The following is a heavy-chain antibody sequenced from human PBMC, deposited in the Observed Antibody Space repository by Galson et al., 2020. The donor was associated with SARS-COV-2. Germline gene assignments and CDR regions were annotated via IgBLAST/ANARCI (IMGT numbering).Heavy chain of an antibody. CDR3: ARGGSRPIMVFDYYYFYMDV. CDR2: LSHSGRT. CDR1: GGSFSDYS. V-gene: IGHV4-34*01. Sequence: SETLSLTCAAYGGSFSDYSWTWVRQPPGKGLEWLGELSHSGRTNYSPSPTSRLFISVDTSKNQFSLKLRSVAAADTAVYYCARGGSRPIMVFDYYYFYMDVWGKGTTVTGSS. D-gene: IGHD2-8*01. J-gene: IGHJ6*03.